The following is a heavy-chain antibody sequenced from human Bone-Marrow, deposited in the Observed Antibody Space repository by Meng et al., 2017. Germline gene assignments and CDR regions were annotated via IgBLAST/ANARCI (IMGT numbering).Heavy chain of an antibody. D-gene: IGHD5-18*01. CDR2: SNHSGRT. Sequence: QVQLQQGRAGLLKPSETLSLTCAVYGGSCSGYYWSWIRQPPGKGVEWIGESNHSGRTNYNPSLKSRVTISVDTSKNQFSLKLSSVTAADTAVYYCARTRGYSYGYYGYWGQGTLVTVSS. V-gene: IGHV4-34*01. CDR1: GGSCSGYY. J-gene: IGHJ4*02. CDR3: ARTRGYSYGYYGY.